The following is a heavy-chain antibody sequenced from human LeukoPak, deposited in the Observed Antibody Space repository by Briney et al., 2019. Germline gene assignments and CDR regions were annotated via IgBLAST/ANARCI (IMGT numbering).Heavy chain of an antibody. Sequence: ASVKVSCKASGYTLTDYYMHWVRQAPGQGLEWMGRFNPNSGGTNYAQKFQGRDTMTRDTSISTVYMELSRLRSDDTAVYYCARVGYYESSGYYEYWGQGTLVTVSS. D-gene: IGHD3-22*01. CDR2: FNPNSGGT. CDR3: ARVGYYESSGYYEY. CDR1: GYTLTDYY. V-gene: IGHV1-2*06. J-gene: IGHJ4*02.